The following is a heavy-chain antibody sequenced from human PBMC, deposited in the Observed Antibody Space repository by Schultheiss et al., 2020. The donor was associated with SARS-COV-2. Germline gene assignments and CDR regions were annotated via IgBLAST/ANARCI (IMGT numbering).Heavy chain of an antibody. V-gene: IGHV3-49*04. D-gene: IGHD4-17*01. J-gene: IGHJ4*02. Sequence: GGSLRLSCAASGFTFSGYEMNWVRQAPGEGLEWVGSIRSKAYGGAADYASSVKGRFTISRDDSKSIAYLHMNSLRIEDTALYYCALTTKYYFDFWGQGAQVTVSS. CDR1: GFTFSGYE. CDR2: IRSKAYGGAA. CDR3: ALTTKYYFDF.